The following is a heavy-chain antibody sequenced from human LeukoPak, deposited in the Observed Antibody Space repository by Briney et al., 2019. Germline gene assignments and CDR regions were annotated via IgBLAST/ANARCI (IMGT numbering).Heavy chain of an antibody. CDR3: ARHGSYYYDSSGYSDP. D-gene: IGHD3-22*01. CDR2: IYPGDSDT. J-gene: IGHJ5*02. CDR1: GYSFTSYW. V-gene: IGHV5-51*01. Sequence: GESLKISCKGSGYSFTSYWIGWVRQMPGKGLEWMGIIYPGDSDTRYSPSFQGQVTISADTSISTAYLQWSSLKASDTAMYYCARHGSYYYDSSGYSDPWGQGTLVTVSS.